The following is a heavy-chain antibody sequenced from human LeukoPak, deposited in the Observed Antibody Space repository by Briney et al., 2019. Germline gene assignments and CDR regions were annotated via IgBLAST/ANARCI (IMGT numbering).Heavy chain of an antibody. D-gene: IGHD4-17*01. V-gene: IGHV3-53*01. Sequence: GGSLRLSCAASGFTFSTSWMTWVRQAPGKGLEWVSVIYSGGSTYYADSVKGRFTISRDNSKNTLYLQMNSLRAEDTAVYYCASSGGDYVIYWGQGTLVTVSS. CDR3: ASSGGDYVIY. CDR2: IYSGGST. J-gene: IGHJ4*02. CDR1: GFTFSTSW.